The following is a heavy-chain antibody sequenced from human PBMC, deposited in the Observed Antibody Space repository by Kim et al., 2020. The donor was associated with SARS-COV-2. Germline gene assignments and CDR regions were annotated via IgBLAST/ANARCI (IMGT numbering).Heavy chain of an antibody. V-gene: IGHV1-69*13. D-gene: IGHD3-10*01. J-gene: IGHJ6*03. Sequence: SVKVSCKASGGTFSSYAISWVRQAPGQGLEWMGGIIPIFGTANYAQKFQGRVTITADESTSTAYMELSSLRSEDTAVYYCARDAPPGVVTMVQGGGYYYYYMDVWGKGTTVTVSS. CDR2: IIPIFGTA. CDR3: ARDAPPGVVTMVQGGGYYYYYMDV. CDR1: GGTFSSYA.